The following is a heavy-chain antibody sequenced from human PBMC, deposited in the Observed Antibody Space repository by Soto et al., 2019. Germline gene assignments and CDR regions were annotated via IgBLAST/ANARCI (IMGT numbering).Heavy chain of an antibody. J-gene: IGHJ4*02. D-gene: IGHD3-22*01. CDR2: LYYGRSA. V-gene: IGHV4-59*01. CDR1: GDSISSYY. Sequence: QVQLQESGPGLVKPSETLSLTCAVSGDSISSYYCMWIRQPPGKGLESIGYLYYGRSANSNPSLTGGVSLSVDTSTNQCSLTLSSMTAADTAVYYCALRSMAVVPEYWGQGTLVTVSS. CDR3: ALRSMAVVPEY.